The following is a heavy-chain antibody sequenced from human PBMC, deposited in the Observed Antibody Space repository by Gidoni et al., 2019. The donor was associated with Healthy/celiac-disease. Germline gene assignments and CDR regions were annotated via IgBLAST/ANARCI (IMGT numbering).Heavy chain of an antibody. CDR3: AKDEQQLVRMSHFDY. D-gene: IGHD6-13*01. V-gene: IGHV3-9*01. CDR2: ISWNSGSI. J-gene: IGHJ4*02. CDR1: GYTVDDYS. Sequence: EVQLVESGGGLVQHGRSLRRSCAASGYTVDDYSMYLVRQAPGKGLEWVSGISWNSGSIGYADSVKGRFTISRDNAKNSLYLQMNSLRAEDTALYYCAKDEQQLVRMSHFDYWGQGTLVTVSS.